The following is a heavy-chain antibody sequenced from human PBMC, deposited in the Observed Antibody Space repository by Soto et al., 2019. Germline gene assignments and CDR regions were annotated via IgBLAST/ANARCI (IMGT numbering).Heavy chain of an antibody. J-gene: IGHJ4*02. V-gene: IGHV1-2*04. CDR3: ARGGLSGIAAAGTDMYYFDY. Sequence: ASVKVSCKASGYTFTGYYMHWVRQAPGQGLEWMGWINPNSGGTNYAQKFQGWVTMTRDTSISTAYMELSRLRSDDTAVYYCARGGLSGIAAAGTDMYYFDYWGQGTLVTVSS. CDR1: GYTFTGYY. D-gene: IGHD6-13*01. CDR2: INPNSGGT.